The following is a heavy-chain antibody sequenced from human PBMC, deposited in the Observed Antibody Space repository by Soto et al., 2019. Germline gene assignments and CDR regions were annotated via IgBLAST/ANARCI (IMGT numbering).Heavy chain of an antibody. CDR2: IYHSGTI. CDR3: ARASAAGSTYNWFDP. V-gene: IGHV4-4*02. J-gene: IGHJ5*02. CDR1: GDSISSSNW. Sequence: PSETLSLTFAVSGDSISSSNWWSWVRQPPGKGLEWIGEIYHSGTINYNPSLKSRVTISIDKSKNQFSLKVSSVTAADTAVYYCARASAAGSTYNWFDPWGQGTLVTVSS. D-gene: IGHD6-13*01.